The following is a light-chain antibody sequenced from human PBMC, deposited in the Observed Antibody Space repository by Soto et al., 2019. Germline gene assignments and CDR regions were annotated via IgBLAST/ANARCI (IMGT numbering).Light chain of an antibody. CDR1: QRISGF. CDR2: DAS. V-gene: IGKV1-39*01. J-gene: IGKJ1*01. CDR3: QQSYDTPWT. Sequence: DIPMTQSPSSLSASVGDRVSITCRASQRISGFLNWYLQKPGKAPKLLIFDASNLQSGVPSRFSGSGSGTDFTLTISTLQPEDFAPYYCQQSYDTPWTFGQGTEV.